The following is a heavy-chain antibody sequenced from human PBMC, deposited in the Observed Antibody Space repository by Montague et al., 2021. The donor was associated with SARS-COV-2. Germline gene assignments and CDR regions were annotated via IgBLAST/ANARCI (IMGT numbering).Heavy chain of an antibody. Sequence: PALAKPTQTLTLTCTFSGFSLSTSGMCVSWIRQPPGKALEWLTLIDWDDDKYYSTSLKTRLTISKDTSKNQVVLTMTNMDPVDTATYYCARGYGTTVVTRAFDYWGQGTLVTVSS. CDR3: ARGYGTTVVTRAFDY. V-gene: IGHV2-70*01. D-gene: IGHD4-23*01. J-gene: IGHJ4*02. CDR1: GFSLSTSGMC. CDR2: IDWDDDK.